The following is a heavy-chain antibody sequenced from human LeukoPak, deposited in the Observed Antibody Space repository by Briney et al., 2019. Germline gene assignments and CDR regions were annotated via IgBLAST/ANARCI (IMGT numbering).Heavy chain of an antibody. J-gene: IGHJ3*02. V-gene: IGHV3-21*01. D-gene: IGHD1-26*01. Sequence: GGSLRLSCAASGFTFSSHSMAWVRQAPGKGLEWVSFVSGSSSYIYYADSVKGRFTISRDNAKNSLFLQMNSLRAEDTAVYYCASGSARTEAFDIWGQGTMVTVSS. CDR2: VSGSSSYI. CDR3: ASGSARTEAFDI. CDR1: GFTFSSHS.